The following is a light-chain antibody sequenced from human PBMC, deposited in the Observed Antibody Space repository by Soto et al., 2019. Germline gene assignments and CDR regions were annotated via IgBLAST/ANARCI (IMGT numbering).Light chain of an antibody. V-gene: IGKV1-13*02. Sequence: AIQLTQSPSSLSASVGDRVTITCWASQGISSALAWYQQKPGKAPKLLIYDASSLESGVPSRFSGSGSGTVFTLTISSLQPEDFATYYCQQFNSYPHTFGGGTKVEIK. CDR2: DAS. J-gene: IGKJ4*01. CDR3: QQFNSYPHT. CDR1: QGISSA.